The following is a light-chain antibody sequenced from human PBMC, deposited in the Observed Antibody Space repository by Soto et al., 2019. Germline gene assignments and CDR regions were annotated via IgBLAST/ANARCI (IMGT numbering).Light chain of an antibody. J-gene: IGKJ5*01. CDR3: QQYNNWPSV. CDR2: GAS. CDR1: QSVSSN. V-gene: IGKV3-15*01. Sequence: EIVMTQSPATLSVSPGERATLSCRASQSVSSNLAWYQQKPGQAPRLLIYGASIRATGIPARFSGSGSGTEFTLTISSLQSEDFAVYYCQQYNNWPSVFGQGTRLEIK.